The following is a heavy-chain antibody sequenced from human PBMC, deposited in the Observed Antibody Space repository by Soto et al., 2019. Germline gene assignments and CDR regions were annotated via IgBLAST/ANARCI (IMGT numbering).Heavy chain of an antibody. D-gene: IGHD2-21*02. CDR2: IGTRSDI. J-gene: IGHJ6*02. Sequence: GGSLRLSCAGSGSTFSRYSMHWVRQAPGKGLEWVSSIGTRSDIYYADSVKGRFTISRDNAKNSLSLQMNSLRAEDTGVYYCAREETAWPLAYGLDVWGQGTTVTVSS. CDR1: GSTFSRYS. V-gene: IGHV3-21*01. CDR3: AREETAWPLAYGLDV.